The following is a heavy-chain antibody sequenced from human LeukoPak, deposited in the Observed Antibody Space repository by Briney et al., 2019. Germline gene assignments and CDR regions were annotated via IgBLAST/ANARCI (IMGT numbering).Heavy chain of an antibody. CDR1: GYTFTGYY. CDR3: ARTGVDYYYYYMDV. CDR2: INPNSGDT. Sequence: ASVNVSCKASGYTFTGYYMHWVRQAPGQGLEWMGWINPNSGDTNYAQKFQGRVTMTRDTSISTAYMELSRLRPDDTAVYYCARTGVDYYYYYMDVWDKGPRSPSP. J-gene: IGHJ6*03. V-gene: IGHV1-2*02.